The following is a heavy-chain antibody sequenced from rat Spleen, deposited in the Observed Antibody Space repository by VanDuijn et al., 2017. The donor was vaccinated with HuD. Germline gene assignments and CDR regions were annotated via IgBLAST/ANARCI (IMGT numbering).Heavy chain of an antibody. Sequence: EVQLVESGGGLVQPGSSLKVSCVASGFTFSNSDMAWVRQAPTKGLEWVASITNAAGKVHYPDSVKGRFTISRDIAKSTLYLQMNTLRSEDTATYYCTRGTYFRHWGQGVMVTVSS. D-gene: IGHD4-6*01. CDR3: TRGTYFRH. CDR2: ITNAAGKV. J-gene: IGHJ2*01. CDR1: GFTFSNSD. V-gene: IGHV5-25*01.